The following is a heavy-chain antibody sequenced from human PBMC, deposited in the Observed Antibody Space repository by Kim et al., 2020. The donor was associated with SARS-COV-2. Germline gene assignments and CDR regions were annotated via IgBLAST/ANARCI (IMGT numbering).Heavy chain of an antibody. V-gene: IGHV1-8*01. D-gene: IGHD3-22*01. CDR2: MNPNSGNT. J-gene: IGHJ3*02. Sequence: ASVKVSCKASGYTFTSYDINWVRQATGQGLEWMGWMNPNSGNTGYAQKFQGRVTMTRNTSISTAYMELSSLRSEDTAVYYCARVPVVVNAFDIWGQGTMVTVSS. CDR1: GYTFTSYD. CDR3: ARVPVVVNAFDI.